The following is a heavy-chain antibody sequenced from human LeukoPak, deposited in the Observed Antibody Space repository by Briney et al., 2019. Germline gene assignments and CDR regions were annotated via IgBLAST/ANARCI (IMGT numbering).Heavy chain of an antibody. D-gene: IGHD2-21*02. J-gene: IGHJ4*02. CDR3: ARDPEAYCGGDCYVFDY. CDR1: GFTFSSYG. Sequence: GGSLRLSCAASGFTFSSYGMHWVRQAPGKGLEGVAVIWYDGSNKYYADSVKGRFTISRDNSKNTLYLQMNSLRAEDTAVYYCARDPEAYCGGDCYVFDYWGQGTLVTVSS. V-gene: IGHV3-33*01. CDR2: IWYDGSNK.